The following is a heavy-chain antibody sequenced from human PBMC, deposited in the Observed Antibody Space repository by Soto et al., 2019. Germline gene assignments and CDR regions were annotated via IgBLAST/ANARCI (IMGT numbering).Heavy chain of an antibody. CDR3: AEDSSDWLGLDY. V-gene: IGHV2-5*02. CDR2: VYWDDDK. CDR1: GFSLSSRGVG. D-gene: IGHD3-22*01. Sequence: QITLKESGPALVKPTQTLTLTCTFSGFSLSSRGVGVAWIRQPPGKALEWLALVYWDDDKRYNPSLKTRLTIKKYSSKTQVVLTMTDMDPADTATYDCAEDSSDWLGLDYWGQGTLVTVSS. J-gene: IGHJ4*02.